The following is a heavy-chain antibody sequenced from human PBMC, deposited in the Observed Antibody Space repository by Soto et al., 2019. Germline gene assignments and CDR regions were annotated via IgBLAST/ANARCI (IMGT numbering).Heavy chain of an antibody. CDR3: ARDDGYYRLYDY. V-gene: IGHV4-30-4*01. CDR2: IYYTEST. Sequence: QVRLQESGPGLVKPSQTLSLTCTVSGGSISSGDYFWSWVRQPPGKGLEWIGYIYYTESTSYNPSLKSRITMSVDTSKNQFSLKVSSVTAADTAVYFCARDDGYYRLYDYWGQGTLVTVSS. D-gene: IGHD3-3*01. J-gene: IGHJ4*02. CDR1: GGSISSGDYF.